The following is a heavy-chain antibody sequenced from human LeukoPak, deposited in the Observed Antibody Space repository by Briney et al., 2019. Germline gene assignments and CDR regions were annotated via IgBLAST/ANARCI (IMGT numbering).Heavy chain of an antibody. Sequence: GGSLRLSCAASGFTFSSHAMHWVRQAPGKGLEWVAVISYDGSNKYYADSVKGRFTISRDNSKNTLYLQMNSLRAEDTAVYYCARDPSEYCSSTSCYAYYFDYWGQGTLVTVSS. V-gene: IGHV3-30-3*01. CDR1: GFTFSSHA. CDR2: ISYDGSNK. D-gene: IGHD2-2*01. J-gene: IGHJ4*02. CDR3: ARDPSEYCSSTSCYAYYFDY.